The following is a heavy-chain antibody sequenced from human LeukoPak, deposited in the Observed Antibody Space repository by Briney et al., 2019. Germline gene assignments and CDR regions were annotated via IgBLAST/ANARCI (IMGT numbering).Heavy chain of an antibody. D-gene: IGHD4-17*01. V-gene: IGHV4-59*01. CDR2: IYYSGST. CDR1: GVSISSYY. CDR3: ARGGTTVTPGLLWFDP. Sequence: PSETLSLTCTVSGVSISSYYRSWIRQPPGKGLEWIGYIYYSGSTKYNPSLKSRVTISVDTSKNQFSLKLSSVTAADTAVYYCARGGTTVTPGLLWFDPWGQGTLVTVSS. J-gene: IGHJ5*02.